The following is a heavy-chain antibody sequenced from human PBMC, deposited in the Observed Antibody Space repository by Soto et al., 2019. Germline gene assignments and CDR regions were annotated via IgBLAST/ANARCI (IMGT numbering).Heavy chain of an antibody. J-gene: IGHJ4*02. CDR3: ARAPKSGNYFLSFFDN. Sequence: ASVKVSCKAFGYTFTSYAIHWVRQAPGQRLEWMGWINAGNGNTKYSQKFQGRVTITRDTSANTAYMELSSLRSEDTAMYYCARAPKSGNYFLSFFDNWGQGSLVTVSS. D-gene: IGHD1-26*01. CDR1: GYTFTSYA. CDR2: INAGNGNT. V-gene: IGHV1-3*01.